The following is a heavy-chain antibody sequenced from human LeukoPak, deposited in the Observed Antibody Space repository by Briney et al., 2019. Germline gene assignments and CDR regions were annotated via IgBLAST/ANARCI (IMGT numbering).Heavy chain of an antibody. CDR2: IIPVLRTP. CDR3: ARDLHLGSSSWFGY. CDR1: GGSFSSYS. Sequence: SVKVSCKASGGSFSSYSISWVRQAPGQGLEWMGRIIPVLRTPNYAQKFQGRVTVTADKSTSTAYMELSSLRSEDTAVYYCARDLHLGSSSWFGYWGQGTLVTVSS. V-gene: IGHV1-69*08. D-gene: IGHD6-13*01. J-gene: IGHJ4*02.